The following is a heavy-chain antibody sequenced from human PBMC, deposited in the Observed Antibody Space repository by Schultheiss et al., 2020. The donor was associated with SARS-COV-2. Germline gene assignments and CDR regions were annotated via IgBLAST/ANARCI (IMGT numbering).Heavy chain of an antibody. J-gene: IGHJ6*02. D-gene: IGHD5-18*01. V-gene: IGHV3-23*01. CDR3: AKDRPSSAAMVTFDGMDV. CDR1: GFTFSSYA. CDR2: ISGSGGST. Sequence: GSLRLSCAASGFTFSSYAMSWVRQAPGKGLEWVSAISGSGGSTYYADSVKGRFTISRDNSKNTLYLQMNSLRAEDTAVYYCAKDRPSSAAMVTFDGMDVWGQGTTVTVSS.